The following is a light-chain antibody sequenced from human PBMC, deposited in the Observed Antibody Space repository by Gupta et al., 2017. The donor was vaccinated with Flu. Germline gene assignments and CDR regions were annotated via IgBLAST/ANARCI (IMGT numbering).Light chain of an antibody. V-gene: IGKV3-15*01. CDR2: GSS. J-gene: IGKJ1*01. CDR3: QQYNSWSGGT. CDR1: QCVSSN. Sequence: DTAMTQSPATLSVSSGERATLSCRASQCVSSNLAWYQQKPGKAPRLLIYGSSTGDTGIPARFSGSGSGTEFTLTISSLQSDDFAVYYWQQYNSWSGGTFCQGTKVEIK.